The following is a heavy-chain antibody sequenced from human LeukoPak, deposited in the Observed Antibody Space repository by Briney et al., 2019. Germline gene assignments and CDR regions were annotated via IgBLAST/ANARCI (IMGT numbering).Heavy chain of an antibody. V-gene: IGHV3-30*04. J-gene: IGHJ6*03. CDR1: GFTFSSYA. D-gene: IGHD2-15*01. CDR3: ARGVGYCSGGSCYYYYMDV. Sequence: SGGSLRLSCAASGFTFSSYAMSWVRQAPGKGLDWVAVISSDGSKRYYADSVRGRFTISRDNSKNTLYLQMNSLRAEDTAVYYCARGVGYCSGGSCYYYYMDVWGKGTTVTVSS. CDR2: ISSDGSKR.